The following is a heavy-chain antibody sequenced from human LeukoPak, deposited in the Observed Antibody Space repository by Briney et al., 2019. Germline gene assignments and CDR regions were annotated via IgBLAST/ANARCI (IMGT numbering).Heavy chain of an antibody. J-gene: IGHJ4*02. V-gene: IGHV4-39*01. CDR3: ARQRTSRSRGD. D-gene: IGHD6-6*01. CDR1: GGSISSSSYY. CDR2: IYYSGST. Sequence: PSETLSLTCTVSGGSISSSSYYWVWIRQPPGKGLEWIGSIYYSGSTYYNPSLKSRVTISVDTSKNQFSLKLSSVTAADTAVYYCARQRTSRSRGDWGQGTLVTVSS.